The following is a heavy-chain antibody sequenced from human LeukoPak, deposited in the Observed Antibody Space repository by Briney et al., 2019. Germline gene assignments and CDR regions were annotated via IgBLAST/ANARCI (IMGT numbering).Heavy chain of an antibody. CDR2: ISGSGGST. CDR1: GFTFSSNV. J-gene: IGHJ3*02. CDR3: GKDKVVAAGDDAFDI. Sequence: PGGSLRLSCAASGFTFSSNVMSWVRQAPGKGLEWVSSISGSGGSTYYADSVKGRFTISRDNSKNTLYMQMNSLRAEDTAVYYCGKDKVVAAGDDAFDIWGQGTMVTVSS. D-gene: IGHD2-2*01. V-gene: IGHV3-23*01.